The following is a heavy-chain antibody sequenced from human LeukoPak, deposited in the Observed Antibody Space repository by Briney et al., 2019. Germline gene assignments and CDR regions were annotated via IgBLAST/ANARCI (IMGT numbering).Heavy chain of an antibody. CDR1: GFSFSDHA. Sequence: PGGSLRLSCAASGFSFSDHAMSWVRLSPGKGLEWVSFISGSGSVTAYADSVKGRFTISRDNSKNTLSLLLSSLRVEDTAVYYCAKGGAYYYDSSAYYRDWGQGTLVTVSS. CDR3: AKGGAYYYDSSAYYRD. J-gene: IGHJ4*02. V-gene: IGHV3-23*01. CDR2: ISGSGSVT. D-gene: IGHD3-22*01.